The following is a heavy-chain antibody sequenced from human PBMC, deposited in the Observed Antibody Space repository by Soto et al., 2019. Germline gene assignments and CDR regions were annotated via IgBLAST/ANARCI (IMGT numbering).Heavy chain of an antibody. Sequence: QVHLVQSGAEVKKPGASVKVSCKATGYNFTNFYIHWVRQAPGQGLEWMGIINPSYRSVSYADHFHGRLAVTRDTSTNTVYMELSNLRSEDTALYYCARDRNEFRRGTYGMDVWGQGTPVTVSS. V-gene: IGHV1-46*01. D-gene: IGHD2-21*01. CDR2: INPSYRSV. J-gene: IGHJ6*02. CDR1: GYNFTNFY. CDR3: ARDRNEFRRGTYGMDV.